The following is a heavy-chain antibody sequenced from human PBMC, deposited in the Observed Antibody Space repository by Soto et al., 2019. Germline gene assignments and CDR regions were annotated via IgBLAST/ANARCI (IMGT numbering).Heavy chain of an antibody. CDR3: AHYSSTSSFDY. CDR1: GFSLSTSGMG. J-gene: IGHJ4*02. CDR2: IYWDDDK. D-gene: IGHD6-13*01. Sequence: QITLKESGPTLVKPTQTFTLACTFSGFSLSTSGMGVGWIRQPPGKALEWLALIYWDDDKRYSPSLKSRLTITKDTSKNQVVLTMTNMDRVDTATYSCAHYSSTSSFDYWGQGTLVTVSS. V-gene: IGHV2-5*02.